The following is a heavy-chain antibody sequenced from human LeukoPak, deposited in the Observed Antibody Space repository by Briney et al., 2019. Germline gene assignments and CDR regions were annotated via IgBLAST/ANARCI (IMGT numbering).Heavy chain of an antibody. J-gene: IGHJ6*03. CDR2: ISSSGSTI. CDR3: ARVVTYYYYMDV. Sequence: GGSLRLSCAASGFTFSSYEMNWVRQAPGKGLEWVSYISSSGSTIYYADSVKGRFTISRDNAKNSLYLQMNSLRAEDTALYYCARVVTYYYYMDVWGKGTTVTVSS. D-gene: IGHD2-21*02. CDR1: GFTFSSYE. V-gene: IGHV3-48*03.